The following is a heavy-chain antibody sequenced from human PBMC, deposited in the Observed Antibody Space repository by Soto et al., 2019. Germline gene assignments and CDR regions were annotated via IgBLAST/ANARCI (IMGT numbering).Heavy chain of an antibody. J-gene: IGHJ4*02. D-gene: IGHD3-16*01. CDR2: ISFNGKNT. CDR3: ADIGGYDSVGGAY. V-gene: IGHV3-33*05. Sequence: QVQLVESGGGVVQPGKSLRLSCAASGFTFSAYGMHWVRQAPGKGLEWVTFISFNGKNTDYADSVKGRFTVSRDNARNTLYLQMNSLRVEDTAVYYGADIGGYDSVGGAYWGQGALVTVSS. CDR1: GFTFSAYG.